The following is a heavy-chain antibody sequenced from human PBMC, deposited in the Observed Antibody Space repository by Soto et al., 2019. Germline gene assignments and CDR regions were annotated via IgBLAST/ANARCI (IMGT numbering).Heavy chain of an antibody. CDR3: ARPGSSSGFLLSDYYYYGMDG. CDR2: IYYSGST. J-gene: IGHJ6*02. V-gene: IGHV4-39*01. Sequence: PSETLSLTCTVSGGSISSSSYYWGWIRQPPGKGLEWIGSIYYSGSTYYNPSLKSRVTISVDTSKNQFSLKLSSVTAADTAVYYCARPGSSSGFLLSDYYYYGMDGWGQGTTVTVSS. CDR1: GGSISSSSYY. D-gene: IGHD6-13*01.